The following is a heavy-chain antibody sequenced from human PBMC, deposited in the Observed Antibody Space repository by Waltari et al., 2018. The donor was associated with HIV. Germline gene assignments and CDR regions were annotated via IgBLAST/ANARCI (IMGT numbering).Heavy chain of an antibody. CDR1: GYTFTSYD. J-gene: IGHJ4*02. Sequence: QVQLVQSGAEVKKPGASVKVSCKASGYTFTSYDINWVRQATGQGLEWMGWMNPNSGNTGYAQKFQGRVTMTRNTSKSTAFMEVSSLRSEETAVYYCARVYYDSSGYYGAAGYWGQGTLVTVSS. V-gene: IGHV1-8*01. CDR2: MNPNSGNT. D-gene: IGHD3-22*01. CDR3: ARVYYDSSGYYGAAGY.